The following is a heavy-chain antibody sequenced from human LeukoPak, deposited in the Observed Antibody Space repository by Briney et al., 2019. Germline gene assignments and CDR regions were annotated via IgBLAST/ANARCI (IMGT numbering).Heavy chain of an antibody. V-gene: IGHV4-39*07. J-gene: IGHJ4*02. CDR1: GGSISSSSYY. CDR3: ARDLRLYISGWTYYFDY. CDR2: IYYSGST. Sequence: SETLSLTCTVSGGSISSSSYYWGWIRQPPGKGLEWIGSIYYSGSTYYNPSLKSRVTISVDTSKNQFSLKLSSVTAADTAVYYCARDLRLYISGWTYYFDYWGQGTLVTVSS. D-gene: IGHD6-19*01.